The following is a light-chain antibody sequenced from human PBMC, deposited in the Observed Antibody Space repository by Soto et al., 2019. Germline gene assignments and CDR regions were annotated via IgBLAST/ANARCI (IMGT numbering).Light chain of an antibody. Sequence: DVVMTQSPLSLPVTLGQPASISCRSSQSLVYRDGNTYLNWFHQRPGQSPRRLLYKVSNRDSGVPDRFSGSGSGTDFTLKISRVEAEDVGVYYCMQGTHWPWTFGQGTKVEIK. J-gene: IGKJ1*01. CDR3: MQGTHWPWT. CDR1: QSLVYRDGNTY. CDR2: KVS. V-gene: IGKV2-30*01.